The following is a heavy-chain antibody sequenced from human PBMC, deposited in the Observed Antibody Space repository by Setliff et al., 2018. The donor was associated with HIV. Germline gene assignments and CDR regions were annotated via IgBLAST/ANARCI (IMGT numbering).Heavy chain of an antibody. D-gene: IGHD2-15*01. CDR2: IRYDGSNK. V-gene: IGHV3-30*02. J-gene: IGHJ4*02. CDR3: AKLPFPRGGTSGD. Sequence: SCKVSGYTLTDLSIHWVRQAPGKGLEWVAFIRYDGSNKYYADSVKGRFTISRDNSKNTMSLEMNSLKAEDTAMYYCAKLPFPRGGTSGDWGQGTLVTVSS. CDR1: GYTLTDLS.